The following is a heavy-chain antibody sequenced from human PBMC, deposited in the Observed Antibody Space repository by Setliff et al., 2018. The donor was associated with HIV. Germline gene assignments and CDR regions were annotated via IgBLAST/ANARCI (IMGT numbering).Heavy chain of an antibody. D-gene: IGHD3-22*01. CDR1: GGSFRNYA. Sequence: GASVKVSCKASGGSFRNYAISWVRQAPGQGLEWMGGIIPLLGTANYAQRFQGRVTIIADESTSTAYMELTSLRSEDTAVYYCAREEYDRDFWGQGTKVTVSP. V-gene: IGHV1-69*13. CDR3: AREEYDRDF. J-gene: IGHJ3*01. CDR2: IIPLLGTA.